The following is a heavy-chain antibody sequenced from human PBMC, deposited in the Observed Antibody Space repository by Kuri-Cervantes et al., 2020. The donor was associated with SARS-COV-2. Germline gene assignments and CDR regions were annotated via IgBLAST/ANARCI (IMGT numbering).Heavy chain of an antibody. D-gene: IGHD5-24*01. CDR2: ITPFNGNT. CDR3: ARSGPGAISREDGALDI. J-gene: IGHJ3*02. V-gene: IGHV1-45*02. CDR1: GDTFTYRF. Sequence: SVKVTCKASGDTFTYRFLYRVRQAPGQAPEWMGWITPFNGNTKYAQKFQDRVTITRDRSMNTAYMELSNLRSEDTTIYYCARSGPGAISREDGALDIWGQGTMVTVSS.